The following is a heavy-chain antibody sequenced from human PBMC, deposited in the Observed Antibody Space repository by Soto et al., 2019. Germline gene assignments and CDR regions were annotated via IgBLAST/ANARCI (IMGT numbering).Heavy chain of an antibody. CDR1: GFTFSSYN. CDR2: ISGSGTTI. J-gene: IGHJ5*02. V-gene: IGHV3-48*02. D-gene: IGHD4-17*01. CDR3: ARDQTTGWFDP. Sequence: EVQLVESGGDLVQPGGSLRLSCAASGFTFSSYNMHWVRQAPGKGLEWLSDISGSGTTIYYADSVRGRFPTSRDNAKNSLYMQMNSLRDDDTAVFDGARDQTTGWFDPWGQGTLVTVSS.